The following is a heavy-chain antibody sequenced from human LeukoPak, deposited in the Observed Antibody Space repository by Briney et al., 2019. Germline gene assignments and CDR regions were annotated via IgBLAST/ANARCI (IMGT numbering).Heavy chain of an antibody. J-gene: IGHJ4*02. V-gene: IGHV3-30*04. CDR3: ARLFRVVVPAANTHFDY. Sequence: PGGSLRLSCAASGFTFSSYAMHWVRQAAGKGLEWVAVTSYDGSNKYYADSVKGRFTISRDNSKNTLYLQMNSLRAEDTAVYYCARLFRVVVPAANTHFDYWGQGTLVTVSS. CDR1: GFTFSSYA. D-gene: IGHD2-2*01. CDR2: TSYDGSNK.